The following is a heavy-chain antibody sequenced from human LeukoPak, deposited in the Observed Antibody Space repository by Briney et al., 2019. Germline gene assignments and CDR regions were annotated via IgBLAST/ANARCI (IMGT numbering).Heavy chain of an antibody. CDR3: ARDGSSGWVDY. V-gene: IGHV4-4*07. J-gene: IGHJ4*02. CDR2: IYTSGST. CDR1: GGSISSYY. Sequence: PSETLSLTCTLSGGSISSYYWSWIRQPAGKGLEWIGRIYTSGSTNYNPSLKSRVTKSVGTSKNQSFLKLSAVTAADTAVYYCARDGSSGWVDYWGQGTLVTVSS. D-gene: IGHD6-19*01.